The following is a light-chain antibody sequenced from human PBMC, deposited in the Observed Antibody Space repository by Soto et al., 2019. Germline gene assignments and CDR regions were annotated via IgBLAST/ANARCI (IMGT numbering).Light chain of an antibody. CDR1: QNVSSSY. CDR2: GAS. J-gene: IGKJ4*01. CDR3: QQYGSSPRLT. V-gene: IGKV3-20*01. Sequence: EIVLTQSPGTLSLSPGERATLSCRASQNVSSSYFAWYQQKPGQAPRLLIYGASSRATGIPDRFSGSGSGTDVTLTISRLEPEDFAVYYCQQYGSSPRLTFGGVTKVEIK.